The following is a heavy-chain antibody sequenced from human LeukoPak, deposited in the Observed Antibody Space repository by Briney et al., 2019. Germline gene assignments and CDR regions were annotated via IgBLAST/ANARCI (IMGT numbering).Heavy chain of an antibody. CDR1: GFTVSSKH. CDR3: ARSWGNYFDY. Sequence: GGSLRLSCVASGFTVSSKHMSWVRQAPGKGLEWVSVIYSGGSTYYADSVKGRFTISRDNSKNTLYLQMNRLRAEDTAVYYCARSWGNYFDYWGQGTLVTVSS. V-gene: IGHV3-53*01. J-gene: IGHJ4*02. D-gene: IGHD3-16*01. CDR2: IYSGGST.